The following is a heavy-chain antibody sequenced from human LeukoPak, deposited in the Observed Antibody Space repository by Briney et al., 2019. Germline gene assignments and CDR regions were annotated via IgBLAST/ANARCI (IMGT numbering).Heavy chain of an antibody. CDR1: GGSFSGYY. D-gene: IGHD3-16*02. Sequence: SETLSLTCAVYGGSFSGYYWSWIRPPPGKGLEWIGEINHSGSTNYNPSLKSRVTISVDTSKNQFSLKLSSVTAADTAVYYCARDHVITFGGVIVPYYFDYWGQGTLVTVSS. J-gene: IGHJ4*02. CDR2: INHSGST. CDR3: ARDHVITFGGVIVPYYFDY. V-gene: IGHV4-34*01.